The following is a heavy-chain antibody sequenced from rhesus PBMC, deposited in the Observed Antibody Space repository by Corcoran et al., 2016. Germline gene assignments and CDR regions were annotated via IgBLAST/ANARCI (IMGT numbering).Heavy chain of an antibody. V-gene: IGHV4-122*02. CDR1: GGSISSGYYY. CDR3: ARDVGRLVGGLDS. J-gene: IGHJ6*01. Sequence: QVQLQESGPGLVKPSETLSLTCAVSGGSISSGYYYWSWIHQPPGKGLGWIGYITYSGSTSYNPSIKSRGTISRDTSKNQFSLKLSSVTAADTAVYYCARDVGRLVGGLDSWGQGVVVTVSS. CDR2: ITYSGST. D-gene: IGHD6S26*01.